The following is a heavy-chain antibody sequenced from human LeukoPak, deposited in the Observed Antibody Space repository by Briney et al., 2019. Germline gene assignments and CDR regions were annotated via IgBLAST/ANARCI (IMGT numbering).Heavy chain of an antibody. CDR2: MNPNSGNT. J-gene: IGHJ4*02. CDR1: GYTFSSYG. D-gene: IGHD2-15*01. CDR3: ARAGGYCGRISCPYYFDY. V-gene: IGHV1-8*02. Sequence: ASVKVSCKASGYTFSSYGINWVRQATGQGLEWMGWMNPNSGNTGYAQKFQGRVTMTRNTSISTAYMELSSLRSEDTAVYYCARAGGYCGRISCPYYFDYWGQGSLVAVSS.